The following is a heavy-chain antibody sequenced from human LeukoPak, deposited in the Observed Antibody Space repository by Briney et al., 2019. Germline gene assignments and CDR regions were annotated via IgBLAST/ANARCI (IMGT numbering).Heavy chain of an antibody. CDR3: ARDRGTTGYYYLDS. V-gene: IGHV4-59*01. D-gene: IGHD1-26*01. CDR1: GVPITEYY. Sequence: SETLSLTCSVSGVPITEYYWSWIRQPPGKGLEWIGYIYHTGSTNYSPSLKSRVTMSVDASRNQFSLKLVSVTAADTAVYYCARDRGTTGYYYLDSWGQGILVTVSS. CDR2: IYHTGST. J-gene: IGHJ4*02.